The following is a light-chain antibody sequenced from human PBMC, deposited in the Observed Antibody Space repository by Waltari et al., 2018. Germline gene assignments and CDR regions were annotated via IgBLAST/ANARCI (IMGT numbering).Light chain of an antibody. CDR1: KLENKY. J-gene: IGLJ1*01. Sequence: SYELTQPPSVSVSPGQTASITCSGDKLENKYACWYQQKPGQSPILVIYQDTKRPSGIPERFSGSNSGNTATLTISGTQTVDEADYYCQAWDSTTYYVFGTGTKVTVL. V-gene: IGLV3-1*01. CDR2: QDT. CDR3: QAWDSTTYYV.